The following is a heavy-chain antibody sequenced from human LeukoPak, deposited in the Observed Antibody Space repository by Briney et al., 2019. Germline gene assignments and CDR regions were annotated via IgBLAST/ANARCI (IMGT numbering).Heavy chain of an antibody. CDR2: IYTSGST. Sequence: SETLSLTCTVSGGSISSYYWSWIRQPAGKGLEWIGRIYTSGSTNYNPSLKSRVTMSVDTSKNQFSLKLTSVTAADTAVYYCARAIEVGAMTPFDYWGQGTLVTVSS. CDR3: ARAIEVGAMTPFDY. J-gene: IGHJ4*02. D-gene: IGHD1-26*01. V-gene: IGHV4-4*07. CDR1: GGSISSYY.